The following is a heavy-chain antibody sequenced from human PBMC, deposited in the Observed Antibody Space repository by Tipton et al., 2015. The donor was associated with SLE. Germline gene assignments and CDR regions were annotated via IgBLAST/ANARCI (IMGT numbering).Heavy chain of an antibody. CDR1: GGSVSSSSKY. CDR2: IYYTGATT. Sequence: TLSLTCTVSGGSVSSSSKYWAWIRQPPGKGLEWIGSIYYTGATTYYNSFLKSRVTMSVDTSKNQFPLRLTSVIAADTAVYYCARLHGYSYGLNWFDPWGQGTLISVSS. J-gene: IGHJ5*02. CDR3: ARLHGYSYGLNWFDP. V-gene: IGHV4-39*06. D-gene: IGHD5-18*01.